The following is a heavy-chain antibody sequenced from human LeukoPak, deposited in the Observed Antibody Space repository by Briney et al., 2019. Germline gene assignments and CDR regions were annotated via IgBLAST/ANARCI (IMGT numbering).Heavy chain of an antibody. CDR1: GGSFSVYY. CDR2: INHSGST. V-gene: IGHV4-34*01. CDR3: ARERLRWNWFDP. Sequence: SETLSLTCAVYGGSFSVYYCNWIRQPPGKGLEWIGEINHSGSTNYNPSLKSRVTISVDTSKNQFSLKLSSVTAADTAVYYCARERLRWNWFDPWGQGTLVTVSS. J-gene: IGHJ5*02. D-gene: IGHD2-15*01.